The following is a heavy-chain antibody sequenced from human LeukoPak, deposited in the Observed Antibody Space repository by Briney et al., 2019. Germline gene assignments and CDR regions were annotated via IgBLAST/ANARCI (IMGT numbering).Heavy chain of an antibody. CDR2: ICYSGST. CDR1: GCSISSYY. V-gene: IGHV4-59*08. J-gene: IGHJ2*01. Sequence: SETLSLTCTVSGCSISSYYWSWIRQPPGQGLEWMGYICYSGSTTYNPPLHRRGTTSINTSKNQFSLKLSSVTAADTAVYYCARLATTVTTNWYFDLWGRGTLVTVSS. D-gene: IGHD4-17*01. CDR3: ARLATTVTTNWYFDL.